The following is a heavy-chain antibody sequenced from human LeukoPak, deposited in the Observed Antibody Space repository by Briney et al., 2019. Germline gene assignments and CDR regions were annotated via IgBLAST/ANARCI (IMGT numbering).Heavy chain of an antibody. CDR1: GGSFSGYY. J-gene: IGHJ4*02. V-gene: IGHV4-34*01. D-gene: IGHD3-16*01. CDR3: ARGVMSDY. CDR2: INHSGST. Sequence: SETLSLTCAVYGGSFSGYYWSWIRQPPGKGLEWMGEINHSGSTNYNPSLKSRVTISVDTSKNQFSLKLSSVTAADTAVYYCARGVMSDYWGQGTLVTVSS.